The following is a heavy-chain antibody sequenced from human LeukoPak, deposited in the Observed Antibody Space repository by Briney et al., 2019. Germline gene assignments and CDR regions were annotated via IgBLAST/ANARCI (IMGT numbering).Heavy chain of an antibody. D-gene: IGHD6-13*01. CDR3: VKQGPYTGSWYFEY. V-gene: IGHV3-64D*06. CDR2: ISSNGDST. J-gene: IGHJ4*02. CDR1: GFTFSNYA. Sequence: GGSLRLSCSASGFTFSNYAIRWVRQAPGKGLDYVSVISSNGDSTYYADSVKGRFSISRDNSKSTLYLQMNSLRAEDTAVYYCVKQGPYTGSWYFEYWGLGTLVTVSS.